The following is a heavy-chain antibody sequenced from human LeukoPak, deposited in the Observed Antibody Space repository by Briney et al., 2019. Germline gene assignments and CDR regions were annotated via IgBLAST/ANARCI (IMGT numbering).Heavy chain of an antibody. Sequence: PGGSLRLSCAASGFTFSSYEMNWVRQAPGKGLEWMAFIRSDGSNKYYADSVKGRFTISRDNAKDSLYLQMNSLRAEDTALYYCAVATRSFLPDYCWGQGTLVTVSS. D-gene: IGHD5-12*01. CDR3: AVATRSFLPDYC. CDR1: GFTFSSYE. J-gene: IGHJ4*02. V-gene: IGHV3-30*02. CDR2: IRSDGSNK.